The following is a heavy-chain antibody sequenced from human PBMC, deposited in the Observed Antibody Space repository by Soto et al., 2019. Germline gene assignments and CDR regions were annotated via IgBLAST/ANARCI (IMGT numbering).Heavy chain of an antibody. CDR2: INAGNGNT. CDR3: AIDVGATGD. J-gene: IGHJ4*02. V-gene: IGHV1-3*01. CDR1: GYTFTIYA. D-gene: IGHD1-26*01. Sequence: QVQLVQSGAEVKKPGASVKVSCKASGYTFTIYAIHWMRQAPGQRLEWMGWINAGNGNTKYSQKFQGRVTITRDTSASTAYMELSSLTSEDTAVYYCAIDVGATGDWGQGTLVTVSS.